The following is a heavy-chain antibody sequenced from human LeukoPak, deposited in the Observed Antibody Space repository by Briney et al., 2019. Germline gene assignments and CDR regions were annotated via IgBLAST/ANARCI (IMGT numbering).Heavy chain of an antibody. CDR3: ATGVHGIAAAGDYYFDY. D-gene: IGHD6-13*01. CDR1: GGSIRSYY. Sequence: SETLSLTCTVAGGSIRSYYWSWIRQPPGKGLEWIGYMYYRGNTNYNPSLKSRVTISVDTSKNQCSLKLSSVTAADTAVYYCATGVHGIAAAGDYYFDYWGQGTLVTVSS. CDR2: MYYRGNT. J-gene: IGHJ4*02. V-gene: IGHV4-59*01.